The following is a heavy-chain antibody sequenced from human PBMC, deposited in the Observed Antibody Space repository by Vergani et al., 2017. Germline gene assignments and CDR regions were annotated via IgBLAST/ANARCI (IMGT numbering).Heavy chain of an antibody. D-gene: IGHD3-10*01. Sequence: QVQLVESGGGVVQPGGSLRLSCVASGFSVSNSGMHWVRQTPGKGLEWVAFIQYDGSDIFYADFVEGRFTISRDNSKNSLYLQMRSLRFDDTAVYYCANEGSANRIRGWIDHWGQGALVTVSS. CDR2: IQYDGSDI. V-gene: IGHV3-30*02. CDR3: ANEGSANRIRGWIDH. CDR1: GFSVSNSG. J-gene: IGHJ4*02.